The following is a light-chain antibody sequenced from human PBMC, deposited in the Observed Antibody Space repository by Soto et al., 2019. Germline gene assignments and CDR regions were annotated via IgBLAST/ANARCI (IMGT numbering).Light chain of an antibody. V-gene: IGKV3-20*01. J-gene: IGKJ1*01. CDR3: QQYHTSPLT. CDR2: GAS. Sequence: EIVLTQSPGTLSLSPGERATFSCRASQSVSSSYIAWYQQKRGQAPRRLIYGASIRATGIPDRFSGSRSGTDFTLTISRLEPEDFALYYCQQYHTSPLTVGQGTKVEIK. CDR1: QSVSSSY.